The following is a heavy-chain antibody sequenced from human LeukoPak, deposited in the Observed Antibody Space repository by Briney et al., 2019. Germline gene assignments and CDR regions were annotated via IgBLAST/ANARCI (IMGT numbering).Heavy chain of an antibody. CDR1: GFTFSSYA. Sequence: GGSLRLSCAASGFTFSSYAMSWVRQAPGKGLEWVSSIGDSGGSTYYADSVRGRFTISRDNPKNTLYLHMSSLRAEDTAVYYCAKDDSSGYTTRTYYFDYWGQGTLVTVSS. CDR3: AKDDSSGYTTRTYYFDY. CDR2: IGDSGGST. J-gene: IGHJ4*02. D-gene: IGHD3-22*01. V-gene: IGHV3-23*01.